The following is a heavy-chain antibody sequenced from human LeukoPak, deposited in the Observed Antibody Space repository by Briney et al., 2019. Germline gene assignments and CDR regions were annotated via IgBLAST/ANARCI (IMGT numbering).Heavy chain of an antibody. Sequence: LSLSCAASGFTFSSYSMNWVRPAPGKGLEWVTGISWNSGTIGYADSVKGRFTISRDNAKNSLFLQMNSLRPEDTALYYCARDYGSGSYKSPSYHYYYYYGMDVWGQGTTVTVSS. J-gene: IGHJ6*02. CDR1: GFTFSSYS. CDR2: ISWNSGTI. V-gene: IGHV3-9*01. CDR3: ARDYGSGSYKSPSYHYYYYYGMDV. D-gene: IGHD3-10*01.